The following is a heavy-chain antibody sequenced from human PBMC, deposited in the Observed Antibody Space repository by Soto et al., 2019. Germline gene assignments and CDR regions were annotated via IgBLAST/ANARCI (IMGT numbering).Heavy chain of an antibody. CDR1: GGSISSYY. CDR3: ARVHAYGDIDY. D-gene: IGHD4-17*01. V-gene: IGHV4-59*01. CDR2: IYYSGST. J-gene: IGHJ4*02. Sequence: PSETLSLTCTVSGGSISSYYWSWIRQPPGKGLEWIGYIYYSGSTNYNPSLKSRVTISVDTSKNQFSLKLSSVTAADTAVYYCARVHAYGDIDYWGQGTLVTVSS.